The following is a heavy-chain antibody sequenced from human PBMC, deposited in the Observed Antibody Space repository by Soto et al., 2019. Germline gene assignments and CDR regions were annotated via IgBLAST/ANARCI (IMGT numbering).Heavy chain of an antibody. J-gene: IGHJ6*02. CDR3: ASDSSVEQQLLRYGMDV. V-gene: IGHV1-69*12. D-gene: IGHD6-13*01. Sequence: QVQLVQSGAEVKKPGSSVKVSCKASGGTFSSYAISWVRQAPGQGLEWMGGIIPIFGTANYAQKFQGRVTITADESTSTAYMELSSLRSEDTAVYYCASDSSVEQQLLRYGMDVWGQGTTVTVSS. CDR2: IIPIFGTA. CDR1: GGTFSSYA.